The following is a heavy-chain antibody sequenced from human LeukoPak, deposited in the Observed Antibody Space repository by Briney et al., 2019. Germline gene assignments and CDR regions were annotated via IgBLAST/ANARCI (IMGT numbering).Heavy chain of an antibody. CDR3: VKIVVVMNDAFDI. D-gene: IGHD3-22*01. V-gene: IGHV3-64D*06. CDR2: ISSNGGST. Sequence: GGSLRLSCSASGFTFGSYAMHWVRQALGKGLEYVSAISSNGGSTYYADSVKGRFTISRDNSKNTLYLRMSSLRAEDTAVYYCVKIVVVMNDAFDIWGQGTMVTVSS. CDR1: GFTFGSYA. J-gene: IGHJ3*02.